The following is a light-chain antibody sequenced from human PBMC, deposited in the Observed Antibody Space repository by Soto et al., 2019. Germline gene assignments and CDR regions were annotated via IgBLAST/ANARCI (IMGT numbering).Light chain of an antibody. Sequence: DIQMTQSPSTLSGSVGDRVTITCRASQTISSWVAWYQQKPGTAPKLLIYKASTLKSGVPSRFSGSGAGTEFTLTISSLQPDDFATYYCQHYNSYSEAVGQGTKVDIK. V-gene: IGKV1-5*03. CDR2: KAS. CDR1: QTISSW. J-gene: IGKJ1*01. CDR3: QHYNSYSEA.